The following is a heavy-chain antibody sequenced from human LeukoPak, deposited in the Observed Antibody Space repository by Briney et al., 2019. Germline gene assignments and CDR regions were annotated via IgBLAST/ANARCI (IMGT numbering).Heavy chain of an antibody. CDR3: TRRANGRRCNWFDT. CDR2: ISTYNGNT. CDR1: GYTFTSYG. Sequence: GASVKVSCKASGYTFTSYGISWVRQAPGQGLEWMGWISTYNGNTNYAQKLQGRVTMTTDTSTSTAYMELSSLRSDDTAVYYCTRRANGRRCNWFDTWGQGTLVTVSS. J-gene: IGHJ5*02. V-gene: IGHV1-18*01. D-gene: IGHD2-8*01.